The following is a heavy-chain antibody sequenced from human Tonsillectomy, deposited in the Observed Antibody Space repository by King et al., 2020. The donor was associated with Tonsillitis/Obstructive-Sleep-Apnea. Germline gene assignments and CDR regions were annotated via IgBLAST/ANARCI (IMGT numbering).Heavy chain of an antibody. V-gene: IGHV4-34*01. Sequence: VQLQQWGAGLLKPSETLSLTCAVYGGSFSGYYWSWIRQPPGKGLEWIGEINHSGSTNYNPSLKSRVTISVDTSKTQFSLKLSSVTAADTAVYYCARGATMIVVVLKGAFDIWGQGTMVTVSS. CDR2: INHSGST. J-gene: IGHJ3*02. CDR3: ARGATMIVVVLKGAFDI. D-gene: IGHD3-22*01. CDR1: GGSFSGYY.